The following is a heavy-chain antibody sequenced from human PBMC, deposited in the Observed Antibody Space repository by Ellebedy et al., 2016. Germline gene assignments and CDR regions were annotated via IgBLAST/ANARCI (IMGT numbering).Heavy chain of an antibody. D-gene: IGHD4-17*01. J-gene: IGHJ4*02. CDR3: ARGRVHHGDPVTLSFDY. CDR2: INTNSGKS. Sequence: ASVKVSCKASGYMFTNYAINWVRQAPGQGLEWMGWINTNSGKSTYAQGLTGRFVLSLDTSVNTAYLQISSLKGDDSAMYYCARGRVHHGDPVTLSFDYWGQGAVATVSS. V-gene: IGHV7-4-1*02. CDR1: GYMFTNYA.